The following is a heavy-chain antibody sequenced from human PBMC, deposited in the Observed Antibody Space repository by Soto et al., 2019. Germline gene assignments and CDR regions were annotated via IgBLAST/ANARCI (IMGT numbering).Heavy chain of an antibody. CDR1: GFTFSSYS. CDR3: AREVDSDYGDYGSRGTYYFDY. D-gene: IGHD4-17*01. V-gene: IGHV3-48*01. Sequence: GGSLRLSCAASGFTFSSYSMNWVRQAPGKGLEWVSYISSSSSTIYYADSVKGRFTISRDNAKNSLYLQMNSLRAEDTAVYYCAREVDSDYGDYGSRGTYYFDYWGQGTLVTVSS. CDR2: ISSSSSTI. J-gene: IGHJ4*02.